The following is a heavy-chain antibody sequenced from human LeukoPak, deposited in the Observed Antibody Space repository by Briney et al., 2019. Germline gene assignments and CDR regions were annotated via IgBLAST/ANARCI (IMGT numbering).Heavy chain of an antibody. CDR2: IYYSGST. V-gene: IGHV4-59*01. J-gene: IGHJ6*03. CDR1: GGSISSYY. D-gene: IGHD3-9*01. CDR3: ARRYYDILTGGYYYMDV. Sequence: SETLSLTCTVSGGSISSYYWSWIRQPPGKGLEWIGYIYYSGSTNYNPSLKSRVTISVDTSKNQFSLKLSSVTAADTAVYYCARRYYDILTGGYYYMDVWGKGTTVTISS.